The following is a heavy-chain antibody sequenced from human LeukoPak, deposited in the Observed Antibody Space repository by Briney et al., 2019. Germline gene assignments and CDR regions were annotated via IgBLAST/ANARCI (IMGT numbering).Heavy chain of an antibody. CDR2: ISTSGTFI. Sequence: GGSLRLSCAASGFTFSSYSMNWVRQAPGKGLEWVSSISTSGTFIYYADSVKGRFTISRDNSKNTLYLQMNSLRAEDTAVYYCANGYKRDYWGQGTLVTVSS. V-gene: IGHV3-21*04. CDR1: GFTFSSYS. CDR3: ANGYKRDY. J-gene: IGHJ4*02. D-gene: IGHD1-1*01.